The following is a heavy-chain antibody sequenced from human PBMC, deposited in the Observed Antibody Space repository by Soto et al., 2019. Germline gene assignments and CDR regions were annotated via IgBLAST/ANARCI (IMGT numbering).Heavy chain of an antibody. D-gene: IGHD6-13*01. CDR1: EFTVRSYY. J-gene: IGHJ4*02. V-gene: IGHV3-53*02. Sequence: EVQLVETGGGLIQPGGSLRLSCAVSEFTVRSYYMSWVRQAPGKGLECVSLFSNEGRTYYADSVKGRFSISRDNSKNTLFLQMNSLRAEDTAVYYCARDGYSSSFGYWGQGTLVTVSS. CDR3: ARDGYSSSFGY. CDR2: FSNEGRT.